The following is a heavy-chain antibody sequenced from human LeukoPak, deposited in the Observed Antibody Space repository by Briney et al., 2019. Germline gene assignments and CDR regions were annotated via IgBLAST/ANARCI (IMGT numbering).Heavy chain of an antibody. V-gene: IGHV4-59*08. J-gene: IGHJ4*02. CDR1: GGSFSGYY. CDR3: ARLYSGSYLLWY. D-gene: IGHD1-26*01. Sequence: SETLSLTCAVYGGSFSGYYWSWIRQPPGKGLEWIGYIYYSGSTNYNPSLKSRVTISVDTSKNQFSLKLSSVTAADTAVYYCARLYSGSYLLWYWGQGTLVTVSS. CDR2: IYYSGST.